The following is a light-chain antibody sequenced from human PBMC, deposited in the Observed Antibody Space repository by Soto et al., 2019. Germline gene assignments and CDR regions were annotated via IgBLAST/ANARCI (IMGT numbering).Light chain of an antibody. J-gene: IGLJ6*01. CDR1: SSDAGVSNY. V-gene: IGLV2-14*01. Sequence: QSVLTQPASVSGSPGQSITISCTGTSSDAGVSNYVSWYQQYPGTAPKLIIYEVRNRPSGFPHRFSGSNSRNTASLPLSGLQAEDEGDYYCSSYRSGRAFNVFGSGTKVT. CDR3: SSYRSGRAFNV. CDR2: EVR.